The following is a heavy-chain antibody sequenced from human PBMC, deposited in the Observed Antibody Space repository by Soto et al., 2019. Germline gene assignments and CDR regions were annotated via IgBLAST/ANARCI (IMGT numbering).Heavy chain of an antibody. V-gene: IGHV3-11*05. CDR2: ISSSSSYT. D-gene: IGHD6-13*01. J-gene: IGHJ6*02. CDR3: AREDSSSWYVPYYYYGMDV. Sequence: GGSLRLSCAASGFTFSDYYMSWIRQAPGKGLEWVSYISSSSSYTNYADSVKGRFTISRDNAKNSLYLQMNSLRAEDTAVYYCAREDSSSWYVPYYYYGMDVWGQGTTVTVSS. CDR1: GFTFSDYY.